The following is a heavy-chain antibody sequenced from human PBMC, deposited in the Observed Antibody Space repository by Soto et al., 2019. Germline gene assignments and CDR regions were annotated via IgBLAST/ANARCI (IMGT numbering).Heavy chain of an antibody. V-gene: IGHV1-69*06. CDR2: IIPTFGTA. CDR1: GGTFSSYA. J-gene: IGHJ2*01. Sequence: SVKVSCKASGGTFSSYAISWVRQAPGQGLEWMGGIIPTFGTANYAQKFQGRVTITADKSTSTAYMELSSLRSEDTAVYYCARYVGTAMAPYWYFDLWGRGTLVTVSS. D-gene: IGHD5-18*01. CDR3: ARYVGTAMAPYWYFDL.